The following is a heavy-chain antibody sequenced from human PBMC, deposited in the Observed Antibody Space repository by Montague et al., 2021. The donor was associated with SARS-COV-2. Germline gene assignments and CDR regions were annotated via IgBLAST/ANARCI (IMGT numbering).Heavy chain of an antibody. CDR1: GDSISTYY. D-gene: IGHD3-22*01. V-gene: IGHV4-59*01. J-gene: IGHJ3*02. CDR3: AGGGATYYYDTSGYVNAFDT. Sequence: SETLSLTCTVSGDSISTYYWSWIRQPPGKGLEWIGYIYYNGYTNXNPSLKSRVTISVDTSKNQFSLRLSSVTAADTAVYFCAGGGATYYYDTSGYVNAFDTWGQGTMVTVSS. CDR2: IYYNGYT.